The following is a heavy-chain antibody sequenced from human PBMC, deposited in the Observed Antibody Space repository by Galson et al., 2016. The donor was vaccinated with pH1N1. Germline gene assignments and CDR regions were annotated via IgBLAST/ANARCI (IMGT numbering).Heavy chain of an antibody. CDR3: ARSRDFSFDY. J-gene: IGHJ4*02. Sequence: LRLSCAASGFTLSCCALHWVRQAPGKGLECVALISKDGNNVYYADSVKGRFTISRDSSNNTLYLQMNSLRTEDTAIYYCARSRDFSFDYWGQGALVTVAS. D-gene: IGHD4-11*01. CDR2: ISKDGNNV. V-gene: IGHV3-30*04. CDR1: GFTLSCCA.